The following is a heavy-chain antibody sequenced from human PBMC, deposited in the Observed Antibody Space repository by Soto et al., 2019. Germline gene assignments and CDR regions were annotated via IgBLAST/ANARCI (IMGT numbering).Heavy chain of an antibody. CDR2: IIPIFGTA. CDR3: ARAVRFDVWGSYHY. CDR1: GGTFSSYA. Sequence: QVQLVQSGAEVKKPGSSVKVSCKASGGTFSSYAISWVRQAPGQGLDWMGGIIPIFGTANYAQKLQGRVTITADESTSTAYMELSSLRSEDTAVYYCARAVRFDVWGSYHYWGQGTLVTVS. J-gene: IGHJ4*02. V-gene: IGHV1-69*01. D-gene: IGHD3-16*02.